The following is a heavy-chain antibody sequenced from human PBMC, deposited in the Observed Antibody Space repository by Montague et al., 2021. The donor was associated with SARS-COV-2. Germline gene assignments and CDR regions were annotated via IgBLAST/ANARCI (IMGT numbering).Heavy chain of an antibody. Sequence: SETRSLTCTVSGGSISSSSYYWGWIRQPPGKGLEWIGSIYYSGSTXYNPSLKSRATISVDTSKNQFSLKLSPVTAADTAVYYCARVGRQQLVRLSGMDVWGQGTTVTVSS. J-gene: IGHJ6*02. V-gene: IGHV4-39*07. CDR3: ARVGRQQLVRLSGMDV. CDR1: GGSISSSSYY. CDR2: IYYSGST. D-gene: IGHD6-13*01.